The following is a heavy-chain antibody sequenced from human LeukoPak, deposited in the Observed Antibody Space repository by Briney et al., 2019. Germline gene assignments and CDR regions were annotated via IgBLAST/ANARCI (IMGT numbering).Heavy chain of an antibody. CDR1: GFTFSSYG. Sequence: PGGSLRLSCAASGFTFSSYGMHWVRQAPGKGLEWVAFIRYDGSNKYYADSVKGRFTISRDNSKNTLYLQMDSLRPEDTAVCYCAKGLGNYFDHWGQGTLVTVPS. D-gene: IGHD7-27*01. CDR2: IRYDGSNK. J-gene: IGHJ4*02. V-gene: IGHV3-30*02. CDR3: AKGLGNYFDH.